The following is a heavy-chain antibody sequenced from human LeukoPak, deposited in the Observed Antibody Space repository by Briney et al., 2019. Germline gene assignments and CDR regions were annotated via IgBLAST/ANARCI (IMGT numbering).Heavy chain of an antibody. CDR2: VSITGGTT. D-gene: IGHD5-12*01. J-gene: IGHJ2*01. CDR3: AISPLRGYFDL. Sequence: GGSLRLSRAASGFTFSDYAMSWVRQAPERGLEWVSVVSITGGTTYNADPVKGRFTISRDNSKNTLYLQMRNLRVDDTAVYYCAISPLRGYFDLWGRGTLVTVSS. CDR1: GFTFSDYA. V-gene: IGHV3-23*01.